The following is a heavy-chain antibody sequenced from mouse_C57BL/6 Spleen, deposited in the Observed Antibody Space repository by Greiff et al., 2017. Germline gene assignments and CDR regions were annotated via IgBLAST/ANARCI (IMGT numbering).Heavy chain of an antibody. CDR2: IYPGDGDT. Sequence: VQLQQSGASVKISCKASGYAFSSYWMNWVKQRPGKGLEWIGQIYPGDGDTNYNGKFKGKATLTADKSSSTAYMQLSSLTSEDSAVYFCARREIYYDYVGDYFDYWGQGTTLTVSS. V-gene: IGHV1-80*01. D-gene: IGHD2-4*01. J-gene: IGHJ2*01. CDR1: GYAFSSYW. CDR3: ARREIYYDYVGDYFDY.